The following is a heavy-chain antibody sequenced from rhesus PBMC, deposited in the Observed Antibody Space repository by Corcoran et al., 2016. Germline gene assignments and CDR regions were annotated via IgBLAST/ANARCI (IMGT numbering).Heavy chain of an antibody. D-gene: IGHD1-44*02. J-gene: IGHJ4*01. CDR2: IYGSGSST. CDR3: ARRYSGSYSFDY. CDR1: GGSISSSY. V-gene: IGHV4-169*01. Sequence: QLQLQESGPGLVKPSETLSVTCAVSGGSISSSYWSWIRQAPGKGLEWIGYIYGSGSSTNYNPSLKRRVTLSVDTSKNQLSLKLSSVTTADTAVYYCARRYSGSYSFDYWGQGVLVTVSS.